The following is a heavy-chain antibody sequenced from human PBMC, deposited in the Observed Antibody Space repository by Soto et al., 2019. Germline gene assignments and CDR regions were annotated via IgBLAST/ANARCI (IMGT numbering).Heavy chain of an antibody. CDR3: AKARKRGVLRYFDLGKDY. J-gene: IGHJ4*02. V-gene: IGHV3-30*18. Sequence: LRLSCAASGFTFSSYGMHWVRQAPGKGLEWVAVISYDGSNKYYADSVKGRFTISRDNSKNTLYLQMNSLRAEDTAVYYCAKARKRGVLRYFDLGKDYWGQGTLVTVSS. CDR1: GFTFSSYG. CDR2: ISYDGSNK. D-gene: IGHD3-9*01.